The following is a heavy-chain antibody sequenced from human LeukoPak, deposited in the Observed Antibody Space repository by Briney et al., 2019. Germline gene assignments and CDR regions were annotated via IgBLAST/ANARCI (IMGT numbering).Heavy chain of an antibody. J-gene: IGHJ3*02. V-gene: IGHV3-30*18. CDR3: AKDLAYYDSSGYFAFDI. D-gene: IGHD3-22*01. CDR2: ISYDGSNE. CDR1: GFTFSSYG. Sequence: GRSLRLSCAASGFTFSSYGMHWVRQAPGKGLEWVAVISYDGSNEYYADSVKGRFTISRDNSKNTLYLQMNSLRAEDTAVYYCAKDLAYYDSSGYFAFDIWGQGTMVTVSS.